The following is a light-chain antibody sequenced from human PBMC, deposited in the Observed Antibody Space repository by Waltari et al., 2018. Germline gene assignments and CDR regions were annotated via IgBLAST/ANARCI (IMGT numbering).Light chain of an antibody. V-gene: IGKV3-11*01. CDR2: AAS. CDR3: QQRTNWPPT. CDR1: QSVSGY. Sequence: EIVLTQSPATLSLSPGERVTLSCRASQSVSGYLAWYQQKPGQAPRLLIYAASNRAIGIPARFSGRGSDTDFTLTISSIEPEDCAVYYCQQRTNWPPTFGGGTKVEIK. J-gene: IGKJ4*01.